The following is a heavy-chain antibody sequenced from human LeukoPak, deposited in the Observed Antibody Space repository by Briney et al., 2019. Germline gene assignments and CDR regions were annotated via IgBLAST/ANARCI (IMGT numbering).Heavy chain of an antibody. D-gene: IGHD6-13*01. CDR1: GGSFSGYY. J-gene: IGHJ6*02. CDR2: INHSGST. V-gene: IGHV4-34*01. CDR3: ARGDRKQQLANYYYYGMDV. Sequence: SETLSLTCAVYGGSFSGYYWSCIRQPPGKGLEWIGEINHSGSTNYNPSLKSRVTISVDTSKNQFSLKLSSVTAADTAVYYCARGDRKQQLANYYYYGMDVWGQGTTVTVSS.